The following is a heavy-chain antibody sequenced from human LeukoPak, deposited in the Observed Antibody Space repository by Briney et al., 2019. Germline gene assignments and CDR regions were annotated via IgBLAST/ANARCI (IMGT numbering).Heavy chain of an antibody. CDR1: GYSISSGYY. D-gene: IGHD3-10*01. J-gene: IGHJ3*02. Sequence: PSETLSLTCTVSGYSISSGYYWGWIRQPPGKGLEWIGSIYHSGSTYYNPSLKSRVTISVDTSKNQFSLKLSSVTAADTAVYYCARGHPYYYYGSGSYYKRTDAFDIWGQGTMVTVSS. CDR3: ARGHPYYYYGSGSYYKRTDAFDI. CDR2: IYHSGST. V-gene: IGHV4-38-2*02.